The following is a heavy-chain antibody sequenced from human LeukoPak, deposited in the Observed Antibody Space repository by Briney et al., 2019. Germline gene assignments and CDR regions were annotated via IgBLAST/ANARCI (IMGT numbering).Heavy chain of an antibody. Sequence: GGSLRLSCAASGFTFDDYAMHWVRRAPGKGLEWVSGISWNSGSIGYADSVKGRFTISRDNSKDTLYLQMNSLRAEDTAVYYCAKHSVAGYYFDYWGQGTLVTVSS. CDR2: ISWNSGSI. V-gene: IGHV3-9*01. CDR1: GFTFDDYA. J-gene: IGHJ4*02. D-gene: IGHD6-19*01. CDR3: AKHSVAGYYFDY.